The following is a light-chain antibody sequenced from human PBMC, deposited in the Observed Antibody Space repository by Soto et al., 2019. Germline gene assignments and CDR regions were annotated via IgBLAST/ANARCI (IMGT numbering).Light chain of an antibody. CDR3: QQYGSSPPST. J-gene: IGKJ1*01. CDR1: QSVSSSY. Sequence: PGERATLSCRASQSVSSSYLAWYQQKPGQAPRLLIYGASSRATGIPDRFGGSGSGTHFTLTISRLEPEDFAVYYCQQYGSSPPSTFGQGTKVDIK. V-gene: IGKV3-20*01. CDR2: GAS.